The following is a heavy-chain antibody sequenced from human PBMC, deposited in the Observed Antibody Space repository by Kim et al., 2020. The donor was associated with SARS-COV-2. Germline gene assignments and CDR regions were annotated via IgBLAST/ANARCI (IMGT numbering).Heavy chain of an antibody. CDR3: AKGAETSIPGAFDY. CDR2: ITPGGDT. D-gene: IGHD2-21*01. J-gene: IGHJ4*02. V-gene: IGHV1-3*01. CDR1: GYTFTNYR. Sequence: ASVKVSCKASGYTFTNYRVHWVRQAPGQRFEWMGRITPGGDTKYSQKFQDRVTITSDTSASTTSLEVSSLGSEDTAIYYCAKGAETSIPGAFDYWGQGGLVTVSS.